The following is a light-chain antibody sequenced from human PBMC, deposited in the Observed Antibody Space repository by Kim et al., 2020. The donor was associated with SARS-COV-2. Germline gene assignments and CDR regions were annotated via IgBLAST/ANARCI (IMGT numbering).Light chain of an antibody. V-gene: IGLV1-44*01. CDR3: AAWDDSLNGPV. CDR1: STNIGINT. J-gene: IGLJ2*01. CDR2: SSN. Sequence: QGVHISCSGSSTNIGINTVNWYQQLPGTAPKLLIYSSNQRPSGVPDRFSGSKSGTSASLANSGLQSEDEADYYCAAWDDSLNGPVFGGGTKLTVL.